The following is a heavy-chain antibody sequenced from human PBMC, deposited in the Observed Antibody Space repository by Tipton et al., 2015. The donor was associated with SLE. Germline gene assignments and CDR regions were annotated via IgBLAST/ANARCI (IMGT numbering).Heavy chain of an antibody. CDR2: ISSSSSYI. D-gene: IGHD3-3*01. CDR3: AREGITIFGVTKGYFDY. J-gene: IGHJ4*02. CDR1: GFTFSSYS. V-gene: IGHV3-21*01. Sequence: SLRLSCAASGFTFSSYSMNWVRQAPGKGLEWVSSISSSSSYIYYADSVKGRFTISRDNAKNSLYLQMNSLRAEDTAVYYCAREGITIFGVTKGYFDYWGQGTLVTVSS.